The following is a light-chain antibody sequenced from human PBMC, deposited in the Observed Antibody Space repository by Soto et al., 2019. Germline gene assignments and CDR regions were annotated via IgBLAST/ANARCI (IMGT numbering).Light chain of an antibody. CDR1: QALSNY. J-gene: IGKJ1*01. V-gene: IGKV1-9*01. Sequence: DIQLTQSPSVLSASVGDTVTITCRASQALSNYLAWYQQKPGKAPKLLIYSASALKRGVPSRFSGSGSGTDFALTVSSLQPEDFATYYCQQADTFPWTFGQGTKVDIK. CDR3: QQADTFPWT. CDR2: SAS.